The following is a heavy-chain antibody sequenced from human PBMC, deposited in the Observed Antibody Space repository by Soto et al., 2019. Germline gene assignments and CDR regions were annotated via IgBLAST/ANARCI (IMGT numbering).Heavy chain of an antibody. CDR2: ISAYNGNT. J-gene: IGHJ6*02. CDR1: GYSFTTYG. CDR3: AREGPAPYYYYGMDV. Sequence: QVQLVQPGGEVKKPGASVKVSCKTSGYSFTTYGISWVRQAPGQGLEWMGWISAYNGNTNYAQKLQDRVTMTTDTSTSTAYMELRSLRSDDTAVYYCAREGPAPYYYYGMDVWGQGSTVTLSS. V-gene: IGHV1-18*01.